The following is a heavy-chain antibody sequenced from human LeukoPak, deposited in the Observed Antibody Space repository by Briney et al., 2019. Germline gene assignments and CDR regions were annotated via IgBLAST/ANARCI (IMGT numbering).Heavy chain of an antibody. CDR1: GGTFSSFA. CDR2: IIPIFGTA. J-gene: IGHJ4*02. D-gene: IGHD2-15*01. V-gene: IGHV1-69*05. Sequence: SVKVSCKASGGTFSSFAISWVRQAPGQGLEWMGGIIPIFGTANYAQKFQGRVTITTDESTSTAYMELSSLRSEDTAVYYCARERIDCSGGSCYLSGWGQGTLVTVSS. CDR3: ARERIDCSGGSCYLSG.